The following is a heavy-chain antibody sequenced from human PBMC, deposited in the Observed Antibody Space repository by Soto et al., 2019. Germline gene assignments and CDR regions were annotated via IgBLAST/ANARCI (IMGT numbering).Heavy chain of an antibody. Sequence: GASVKVSCKASGYTFVDYALHWVRQAPGQGLEWVGWMNPKTGNIKSSHKFEDRVSITRDTATRTAYMELSGLRSEDTAVYFCTREAVVAENWFDPWGQGTLVTVSS. CDR2: MNPKTGNI. CDR1: GYTFVDYA. CDR3: TREAVVAENWFDP. J-gene: IGHJ5*02. D-gene: IGHD3-22*01. V-gene: IGHV1-3*01.